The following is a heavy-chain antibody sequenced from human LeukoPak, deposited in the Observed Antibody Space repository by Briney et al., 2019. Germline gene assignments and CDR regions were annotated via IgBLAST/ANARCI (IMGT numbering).Heavy chain of an antibody. Sequence: PGGSLRLSCAASGFTFSDAWMTWVRQAPGKGLECVGFIQSKTDGGTTDSAAPVKGRFTVSRDDSKNTLYLQMNSLKTEDTAVYYCARHVTTASAARGFDIWGQGTMVTVSS. V-gene: IGHV3-15*01. D-gene: IGHD1-14*01. CDR2: IQSKTDGGTT. J-gene: IGHJ3*02. CDR1: GFTFSDAW. CDR3: ARHVTTASAARGFDI.